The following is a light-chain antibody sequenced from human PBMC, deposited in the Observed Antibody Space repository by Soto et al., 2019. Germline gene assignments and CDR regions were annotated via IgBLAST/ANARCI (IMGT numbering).Light chain of an antibody. CDR2: QIS. J-gene: IGKJ1*01. CDR3: MQGTQFPWT. CDR1: QSLVHRNGNTY. V-gene: IGKV2-24*01. Sequence: DIVMTQTPLSSPVTLGQPASISCRSSQSLVHRNGNTYLSWLQQRPGQPPRLLLHQISNRLSGVPDRFSGSGAGTEFILKISRVETEDVGVYYCMQGTQFPWTFGQGTKVDIK.